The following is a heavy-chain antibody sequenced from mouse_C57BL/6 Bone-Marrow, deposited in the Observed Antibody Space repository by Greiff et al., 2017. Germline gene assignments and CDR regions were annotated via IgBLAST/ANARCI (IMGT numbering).Heavy chain of an antibody. CDR2: ISSGSSTI. Sequence: EVKLVESGGGLVKPGGSLKLSCAASGFTFSDYGMHWVRQAPEKGLEWVAYISSGSSTIYYADTVKGRFTLSRDNAKNTLFLQMTSLRSEDTAMFCCARDYASGSDYWGQGTTLSVSS. V-gene: IGHV5-17*01. CDR1: GFTFSDYG. J-gene: IGHJ2*01. CDR3: ARDYASGSDY. D-gene: IGHD1-1*01.